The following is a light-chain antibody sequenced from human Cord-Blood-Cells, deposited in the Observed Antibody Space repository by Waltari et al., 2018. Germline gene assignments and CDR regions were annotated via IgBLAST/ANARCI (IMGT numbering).Light chain of an antibody. CDR1: SSDVGGYNY. Sequence: QSALTQPASVSGSPGQSITISCTGTSSDVGGYNYVSWYQQHPGKAPKLMIYDVSKRPSGGSNRFSGSKSGNTASLNISGLQAEDEADYYCSSFKVFGGGTKLTVL. CDR3: SSFKV. V-gene: IGLV2-14*01. CDR2: DVS. J-gene: IGLJ2*01.